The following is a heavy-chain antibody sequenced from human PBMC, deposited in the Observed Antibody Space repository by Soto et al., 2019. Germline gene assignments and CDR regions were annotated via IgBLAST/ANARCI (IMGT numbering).Heavy chain of an antibody. J-gene: IGHJ5*02. Sequence: SETLSLTCAVYGGSFSGYYWSWIRQPPGKGLEWIGEINHSGSTNYNPSLKSRVTISVDTSKNQFSLKLSSVTAAVTAVYYCASGGYSYGSNWFDPRGQGTLVTVSA. D-gene: IGHD5-18*01. V-gene: IGHV4-34*01. CDR1: GGSFSGYY. CDR2: INHSGST. CDR3: ASGGYSYGSNWFDP.